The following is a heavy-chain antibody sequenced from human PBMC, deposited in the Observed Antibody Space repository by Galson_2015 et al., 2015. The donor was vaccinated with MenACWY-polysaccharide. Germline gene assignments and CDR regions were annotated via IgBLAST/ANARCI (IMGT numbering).Heavy chain of an antibody. J-gene: IGHJ6*02. CDR3: ASHDSGWVMDV. Sequence: SLILSCTASGFTFSNYETNWVRQAPGIGLEWIAYIQNSDSIIRYADSVKGRVTISRDIATNLLYMQMSSLRDEDTAVYYCASHDSGWVMDVWGQGTTVTVSS. CDR2: IQNSDSII. CDR1: GFTFSNYE. D-gene: IGHD5-12*01. V-gene: IGHV3-48*03.